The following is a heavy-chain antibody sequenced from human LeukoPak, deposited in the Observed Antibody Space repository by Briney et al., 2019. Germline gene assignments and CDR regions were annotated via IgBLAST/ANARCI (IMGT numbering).Heavy chain of an antibody. D-gene: IGHD3-9*01. V-gene: IGHV1-18*01. Sequence: ASVKVSCKASGYTFTSYGINWVRQAPGQGLKWMGWISAYNDNTNYAQKLQDRITMTTDTSTSTAYMELRSLRSDDTAVYYCARGEVRYFDWLPPDYWGQGTLVTVSS. CDR3: ARGEVRYFDWLPPDY. CDR2: ISAYNDNT. J-gene: IGHJ4*02. CDR1: GYTFTSYG.